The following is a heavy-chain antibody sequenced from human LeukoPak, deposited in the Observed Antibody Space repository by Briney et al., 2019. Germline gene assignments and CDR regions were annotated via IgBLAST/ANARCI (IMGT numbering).Heavy chain of an antibody. V-gene: IGHV3-21*01. CDR3: APTVKGSGSYYWFEP. J-gene: IGHJ5*02. D-gene: IGHD1-26*01. CDR1: GFTFTNYN. Sequence: PGGSLRLSCVASGFTFTNYNMNWVRQAPGKGLEWVSSISSSSTYMFYADSVEGRFTISRDDAKNSLYLQMNSLRAEDTAVYYCAPTVKGSGSYYWFEPWGQGTLVTVSS. CDR2: ISSSSTYM.